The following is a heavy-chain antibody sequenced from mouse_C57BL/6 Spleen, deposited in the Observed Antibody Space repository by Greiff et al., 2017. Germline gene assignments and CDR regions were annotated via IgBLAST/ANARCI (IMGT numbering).Heavy chain of an antibody. V-gene: IGHV5-17*01. J-gene: IGHJ4*01. CDR2: ISSGSSTI. CDR3: ARELGNGAMDY. D-gene: IGHD4-1*01. Sequence: EVKLMESGGGLVKPGGSLKLSCAASGFTFSDYGMHWVRQAPEKGLEWVAYISSGSSTIYYADTVQGRFTISRDNAKNTLFLQMTSLRSEDTAMYYCARELGNGAMDYWGQGTSVTVSS. CDR1: GFTFSDYG.